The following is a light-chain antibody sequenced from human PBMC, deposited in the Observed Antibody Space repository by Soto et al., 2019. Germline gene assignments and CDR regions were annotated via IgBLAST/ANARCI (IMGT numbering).Light chain of an antibody. V-gene: IGLV2-14*01. Sequence: PGLTEPGPRCESPGQSITVSCTCTSRDVGDYRSVSWYRQDPGKAPVLMIYDVTGRPAGVSNRVSGATSGNTASLTISGLHAEDEADYYCSSFTSGATYVFGAGTKVT. J-gene: IGLJ1*01. CDR2: DVT. CDR3: SSFTSGATYV. CDR1: SRDVGDYRS.